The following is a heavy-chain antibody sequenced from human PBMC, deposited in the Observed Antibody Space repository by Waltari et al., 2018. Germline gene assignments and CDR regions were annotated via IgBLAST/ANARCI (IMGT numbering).Heavy chain of an antibody. D-gene: IGHD2-15*01. CDR2: IYYSGST. J-gene: IGHJ5*02. V-gene: IGHV4-39*01. Sequence: QLQLQESGPGLVKPSETLSLTCTVSGGSISSSSYYWGWIRQPPGEGLEWIGSIYYSGSTYYNPSLKSLVTISVDTSKNQFSLKLSSVTAADTAVYYCARRAGVVVAATLNWFDPWGQGTLVTVSS. CDR3: ARRAGVVVAATLNWFDP. CDR1: GGSISSSSYY.